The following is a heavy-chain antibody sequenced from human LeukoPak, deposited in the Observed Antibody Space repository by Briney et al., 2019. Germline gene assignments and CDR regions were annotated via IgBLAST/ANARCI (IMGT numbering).Heavy chain of an antibody. CDR2: IIDSGEST. J-gene: IGHJ6*03. V-gene: IGHV3-23*01. CDR3: AKLGGQELHNYYVAV. D-gene: IGHD3-16*01. Sequence: GGSLRLSCAASGFTSSSYAMSWVRQAPGKGLEWVSGIIDSGESTYYANFAKGRFTISRDNSNNTLYLQMNSLRAEDTAVYYCAKLGGQELHNYYVAVCGKGTTVAVSS. CDR1: GFTSSSYA.